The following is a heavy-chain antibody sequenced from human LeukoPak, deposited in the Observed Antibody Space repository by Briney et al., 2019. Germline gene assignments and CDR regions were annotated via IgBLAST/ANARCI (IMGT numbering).Heavy chain of an antibody. CDR1: GFNVSSNY. CDR3: ARGDYYDSWSYFYY. Sequence: PGGSLRLSCAASGFNVSSNYMSWVRQAPGKGLEWVSIIYSDGSTYYADSVKDRFTISRDNSKNTLYLQMNSLRAEDTAVYYCARGDYYDSWSYFYYWGQGTLVTVSS. J-gene: IGHJ4*02. D-gene: IGHD3-10*01. CDR2: IYSDGST. V-gene: IGHV3-53*01.